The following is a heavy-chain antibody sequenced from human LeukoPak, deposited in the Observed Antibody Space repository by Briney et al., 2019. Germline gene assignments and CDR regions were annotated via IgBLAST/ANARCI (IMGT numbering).Heavy chain of an antibody. CDR2: ISAYNGNT. V-gene: IGHV1-18*01. J-gene: IGHJ4*02. CDR3: ARIPVRQWLVRGYFDY. CDR1: GYTFTSYG. Sequence: ASVKVSCKASGYTFTSYGISWVRQAPGQGLEWMGWISAYNGNTNYAQKLQGRVTMTTDTSTSTAYMELRSLRSDDTAVYYCARIPVRQWLVRGYFDYWGQGTLVTVSP. D-gene: IGHD6-19*01.